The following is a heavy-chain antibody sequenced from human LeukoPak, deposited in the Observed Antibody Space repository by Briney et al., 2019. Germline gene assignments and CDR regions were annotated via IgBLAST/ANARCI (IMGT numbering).Heavy chain of an antibody. CDR3: VSPRGFSHGYFDY. Sequence: SETLSLTCTVSGGSISSSSAYWGWIRQPPGKGLEWIGSIYYSKNTYYNPSLKSRVTISADTSKNQFSLTLGSVSATDTAVYYCVSPRGFSHGYFDYRGQGTLVTVSS. CDR1: GGSISSSSAY. CDR2: IYYSKNT. J-gene: IGHJ4*02. V-gene: IGHV4-39*01. D-gene: IGHD5-18*01.